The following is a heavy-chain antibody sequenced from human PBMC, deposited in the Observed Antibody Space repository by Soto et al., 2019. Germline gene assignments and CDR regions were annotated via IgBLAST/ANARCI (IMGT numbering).Heavy chain of an antibody. CDR1: GFTFSSYG. Sequence: QVQLVESGGGVVQPGRSLRLSCAASGFTFSSYGMHWVRQAPGKGLEWVAVISYDGSNKYYADSVKGRFTISRDNSKNXLYLQMNSLGAEDTAVYYCAKEDLAYCGGDCYSNYWGQGTLVTVSS. CDR2: ISYDGSNK. CDR3: AKEDLAYCGGDCYSNY. V-gene: IGHV3-30*18. D-gene: IGHD2-21*02. J-gene: IGHJ4*02.